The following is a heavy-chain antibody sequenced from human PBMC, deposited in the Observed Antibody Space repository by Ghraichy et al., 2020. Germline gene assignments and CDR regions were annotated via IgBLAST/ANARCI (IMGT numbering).Heavy chain of an antibody. D-gene: IGHD2-15*01. Sequence: ASVKVSCKASAYTFTSYGISWVRQAPGQGLEWMGWINPYNGYTNYAQNLQGRVTMTTDTSTTTAYMELRSLRSDDTAVYYCARDLVVPSGWVAATGTDYYYYYPMDVWGQGTTVTVSS. J-gene: IGHJ6*02. CDR3: ARDLVVPSGWVAATGTDYYYYYPMDV. CDR1: AYTFTSYG. V-gene: IGHV1-18*04. CDR2: INPYNGYT.